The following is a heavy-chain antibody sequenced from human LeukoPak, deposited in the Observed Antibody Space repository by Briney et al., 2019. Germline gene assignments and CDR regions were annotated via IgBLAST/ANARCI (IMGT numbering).Heavy chain of an antibody. CDR3: ARLSIAARPRKEEEYYFDY. D-gene: IGHD6-6*01. V-gene: IGHV1-69*01. CDR2: LIPIYGSA. CDR1: GGGFTFTSHA. Sequence: ASVKVSCKASGGGFTFTSHAISWVRQAPGQGLEWMGGLIPIYGSANYAQKFQGRVTITSDESTRTVYMELSRLRSDDTAVYYCARLSIAARPRKEEEYYFDYWGQGTLVTVSS. J-gene: IGHJ4*02.